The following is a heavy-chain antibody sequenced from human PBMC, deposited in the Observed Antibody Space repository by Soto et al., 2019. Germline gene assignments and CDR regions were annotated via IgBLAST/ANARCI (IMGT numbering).Heavy chain of an antibody. CDR3: VRLAAGRWFLDF. J-gene: IGHJ4*02. CDR2: VYHSGYT. CDR1: GYSISSGYY. V-gene: IGHV4-38-2*02. D-gene: IGHD6-19*01. Sequence: SETLSLTCNVSGYSISSGYYWGWVRQPPGKGLEWIGSVYHSGYTYYSPSLKSRVTISADTSKNQYSMRLSSVTAADTAVYYCVRLAAGRWFLDFWGQGTRVTVS.